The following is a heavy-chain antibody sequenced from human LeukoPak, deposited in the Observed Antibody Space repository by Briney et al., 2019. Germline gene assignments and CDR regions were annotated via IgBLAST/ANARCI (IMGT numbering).Heavy chain of an antibody. D-gene: IGHD1-1*01. CDR1: GFTFSSCG. CDR2: ISYDGSNK. J-gene: IGHJ5*02. V-gene: IGHV3-30*18. CDR3: AKDLGVGLERRFDP. Sequence: GRSLRLSCAASGFTFSSCGMHWVRQAPGKGLEWVAVISYDGSNKYYADSLKGRFTISRDNSKNTLYLQMNSLRAEDTAVYYCAKDLGVGLERRFDPWGQGTLVTVSS.